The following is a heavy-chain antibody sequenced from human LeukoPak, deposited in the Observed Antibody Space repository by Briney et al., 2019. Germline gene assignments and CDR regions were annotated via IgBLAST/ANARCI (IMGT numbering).Heavy chain of an antibody. CDR2: IYYSGST. CDR3: ARQGLGPNYYIDY. D-gene: IGHD1-26*01. Sequence: SETLSLTCIVSGGSISSYYWSWIRQPPGKGLEWIGDIYYSGSTNYNPSLKSRVTISVDTSKNQLSLKMRSVTAADTAVYYCARQGLGPNYYIDYWGQGTLVTVSS. CDR1: GGSISSYY. J-gene: IGHJ4*02. V-gene: IGHV4-59*08.